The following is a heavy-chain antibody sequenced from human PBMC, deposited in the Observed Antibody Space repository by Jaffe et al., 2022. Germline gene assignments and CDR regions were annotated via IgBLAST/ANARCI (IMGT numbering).Heavy chain of an antibody. CDR2: ISGSGGST. Sequence: EVQLLESGGGLVQPGGSLRLSCAASGFTFSSYAMSWVRQAPGKGLEWVSAISGSGGSTYYADSVKGRFTISRDNSKNTLYLQMNSLRAEDTAVYYCANVDIVATYPMDVWGKGTTVTVSS. V-gene: IGHV3-23*01. CDR1: GFTFSSYA. CDR3: ANVDIVATYPMDV. D-gene: IGHD5-12*01. J-gene: IGHJ6*03.